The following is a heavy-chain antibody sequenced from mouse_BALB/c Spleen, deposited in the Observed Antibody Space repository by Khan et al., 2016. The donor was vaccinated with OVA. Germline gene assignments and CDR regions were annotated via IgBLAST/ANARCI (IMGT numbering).Heavy chain of an antibody. Sequence: EVQLQESGPGLVKPSQSLSLTCTVTGYSITSDYAWNWIRQFPGNKLEWMGYINYSGGTSYPPSLKSRIPITRDTSKNQFFLQLNSVTTEDSATYYCARWFAYWGQGTLVTVS. CDR1: GYSITSDYA. V-gene: IGHV3-2*02. J-gene: IGHJ3*01. CDR3: ARWFAY. CDR2: INYSGGT.